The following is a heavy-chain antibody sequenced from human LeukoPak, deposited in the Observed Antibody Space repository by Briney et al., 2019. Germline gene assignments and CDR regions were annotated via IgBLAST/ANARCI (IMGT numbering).Heavy chain of an antibody. CDR2: IKQNGSEK. V-gene: IGHV3-7*01. CDR1: GFTLSSYW. Sequence: GGSLRLSCAASGFTLSSYWMSWVRQAPGKGLEWVANIKQNGSEKSYVDSVKGRFTISRDNAQNSLYLQMNNLRADDTAVYYCADPGVGYWGQGTLVTVSS. J-gene: IGHJ4*02. D-gene: IGHD2-8*01. CDR3: ADPGVGY.